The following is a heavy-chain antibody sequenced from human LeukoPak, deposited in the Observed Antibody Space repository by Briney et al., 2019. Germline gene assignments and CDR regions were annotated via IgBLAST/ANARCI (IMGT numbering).Heavy chain of an antibody. V-gene: IGHV4-38-2*01. D-gene: IGHD6-19*01. CDR3: ARQTLTQWLVRGDAFDI. CDR2: IYHSGST. CDR1: GYSISSGYY. J-gene: IGHJ3*02. Sequence: PSETLSLTCAVSGYSISSGYYWGWIRQPPGKGLEWIGSIYHSGSTYYNPSLKSRVTISVDTSKNQFSLKLSSVTAADTAVYYCARQTLTQWLVRGDAFDIWGQGTLVTVSS.